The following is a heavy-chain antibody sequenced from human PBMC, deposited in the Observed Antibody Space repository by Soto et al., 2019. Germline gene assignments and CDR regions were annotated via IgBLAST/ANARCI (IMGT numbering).Heavy chain of an antibody. CDR1: GGFI. V-gene: IGHV4-59*01. D-gene: IGHD3-22*01. Sequence: PSETLSLTCTVSGGFIWGWIRQSPDKGLEWIGYIYNSGRYNYNPSLESRLTISIDTSKNQFSLRLASVTAADTAVYYCAREQLRGYYYENSAFQNDLWGQGTLVTVSS. CDR2: IYNSGRY. J-gene: IGHJ5*02. CDR3: AREQLRGYYYENSAFQNDL.